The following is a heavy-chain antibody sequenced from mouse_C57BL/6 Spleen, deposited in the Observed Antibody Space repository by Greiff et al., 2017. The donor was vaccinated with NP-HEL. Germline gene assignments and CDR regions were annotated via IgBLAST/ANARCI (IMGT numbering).Heavy chain of an antibody. Sequence: EVMLVESGGGLVKPGGSLKLSCAASGFTFSSYAMSWVRQTPEKRLEWVATISDGGSYTYYPDNVKGRFTISRDNAKNNLYLQMSHLKSEDTAMYYCARDEDYYGNPAWFAYWGQGTLVTVSA. J-gene: IGHJ3*01. CDR3: ARDEDYYGNPAWFAY. D-gene: IGHD2-1*01. V-gene: IGHV5-4*01. CDR1: GFTFSSYA. CDR2: ISDGGSYT.